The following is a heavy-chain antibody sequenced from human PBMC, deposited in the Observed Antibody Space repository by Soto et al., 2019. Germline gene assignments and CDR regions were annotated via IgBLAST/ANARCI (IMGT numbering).Heavy chain of an antibody. J-gene: IGHJ5*02. D-gene: IGHD2-2*02. CDR3: ARGPYTDSSEWFDP. V-gene: IGHV3-23*01. CDR2: ISGRGDRT. Sequence: EVQLLESGGGLVQPGGSLRLSCAASGFTFSSYAMSWVRQAPGKGLEWVSSISGRGDRTYYADSVKGRFTISRDNPKNTLSLQMNRLRAEDTALYYCARGPYTDSSEWFDPWGQGTLVTVSS. CDR1: GFTFSSYA.